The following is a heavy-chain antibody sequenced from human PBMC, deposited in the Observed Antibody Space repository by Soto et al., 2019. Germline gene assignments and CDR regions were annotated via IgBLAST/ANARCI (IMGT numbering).Heavy chain of an antibody. CDR2: ISYDGSNK. Sequence: GGSLRLSCAASGFTFSSYGMHWVRQAPGKGLEWVAVISYDGSNKYYADSVKGRFTISRDNSKNTLYLQMNSLRAEDTAVYYCARDWQYCSGGSCYSGAFDLWGQGTMVTVSS. V-gene: IGHV3-30*03. D-gene: IGHD2-15*01. CDR3: ARDWQYCSGGSCYSGAFDL. CDR1: GFTFSSYG. J-gene: IGHJ3*01.